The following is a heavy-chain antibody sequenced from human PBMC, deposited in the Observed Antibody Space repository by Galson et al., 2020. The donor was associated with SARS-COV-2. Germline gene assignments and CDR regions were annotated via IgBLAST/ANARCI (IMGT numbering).Heavy chain of an antibody. Sequence: SETLSLTCTVSGYSISSGYYWGWIRQPPGKGLEWIGSIYHSGSTYYNPSLKSRVTISVDTSKHQFALKLSPVTAADTAVYYCARFLPAATPFDYWGQGTLVTVSS. J-gene: IGHJ4*02. CDR2: IYHSGST. V-gene: IGHV4-38-2*02. CDR1: GYSISSGYY. CDR3: ARFLPAATPFDY. D-gene: IGHD2-2*01.